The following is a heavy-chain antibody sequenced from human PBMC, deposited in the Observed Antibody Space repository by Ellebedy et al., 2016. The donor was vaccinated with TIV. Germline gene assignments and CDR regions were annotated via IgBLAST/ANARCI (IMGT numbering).Heavy chain of an antibody. CDR2: IYSSGST. Sequence: SETLSLTCTASGGSISTYYWSWIRQPAGKGLEWIGRIYSSGSTDYNPSLKSRATMSVDTSKNQFSLKLTSVTAADTAVYYCARLSSGWYKNDYWGQGTLVTVSS. V-gene: IGHV4-4*07. D-gene: IGHD6-19*01. CDR3: ARLSSGWYKNDY. CDR1: GGSISTYY. J-gene: IGHJ4*02.